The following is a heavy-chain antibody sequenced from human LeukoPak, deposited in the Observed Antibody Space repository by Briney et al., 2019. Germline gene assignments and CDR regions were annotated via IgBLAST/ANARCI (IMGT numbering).Heavy chain of an antibody. V-gene: IGHV3-53*01. Sequence: GGSLRLSCAASGFTVSFNYMSWVRRAPGKGLEWISVIYSGGSTYYADSVKGQFTISRDDSKNTLYLQMNSLRAEDTAIYYCARAQWRTYSYYYMDVWGKGTTVTVSS. CDR3: ARAQWRTYSYYYMDV. CDR1: GFTVSFNY. D-gene: IGHD6-19*01. CDR2: IYSGGST. J-gene: IGHJ6*03.